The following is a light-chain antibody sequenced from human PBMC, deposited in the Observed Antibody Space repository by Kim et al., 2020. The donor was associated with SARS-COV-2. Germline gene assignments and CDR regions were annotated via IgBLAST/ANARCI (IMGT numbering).Light chain of an antibody. CDR2: GAS. Sequence: STGEGATLSCRASQSVSSNSLAWYQQRPGQAPRLLIYGASSRATGIPDRFSGSGSGTDFTLTITRLEPEDFAVYYCQQYSSSPATFGQGTKVDIK. J-gene: IGKJ1*01. CDR1: QSVSSNS. V-gene: IGKV3-20*01. CDR3: QQYSSSPAT.